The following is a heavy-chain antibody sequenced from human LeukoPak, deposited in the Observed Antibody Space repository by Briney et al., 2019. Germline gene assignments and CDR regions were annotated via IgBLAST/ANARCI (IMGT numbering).Heavy chain of an antibody. CDR3: ARGKEVDDFWSSPDY. J-gene: IGHJ4*02. V-gene: IGHV1-18*04. D-gene: IGHD3-3*01. Sequence: ASVKVSCKASGYTFTSYYMHWVRQAPGQGLEWMGWISAYNGNTNYAQKLQGRVTMTTDTSTSTAYMELRSLRSDDTAVYYCARGKEVDDFWSSPDYWGQGTLVTVSS. CDR1: GYTFTSYY. CDR2: ISAYNGNT.